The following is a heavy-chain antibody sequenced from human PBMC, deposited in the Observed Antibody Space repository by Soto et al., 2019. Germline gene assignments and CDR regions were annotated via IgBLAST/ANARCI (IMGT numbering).Heavy chain of an antibody. J-gene: IGHJ3*01. D-gene: IGHD2-21*02. V-gene: IGHV3-23*01. CDR2: ISGSGGTT. CDR3: AKGFIVVVTAIRPDDNFDV. Sequence: PGRSLRLSCAASGFTFNTYAMNWVRQAPGKGLEWVASISGSGGTTYYADSVKGRFTVSRDTSKNTLFLQMNSLSAEDTAVYYCAKGFIVVVTAIRPDDNFDVWGQGTMVTVSS. CDR1: GFTFNTYA.